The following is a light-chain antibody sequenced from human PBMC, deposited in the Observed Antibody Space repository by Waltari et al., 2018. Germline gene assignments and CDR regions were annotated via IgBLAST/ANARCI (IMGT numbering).Light chain of an antibody. CDR1: QSVGVK. V-gene: IGKV3-15*01. CDR2: GAS. CDR3: QQYNKWPSWT. Sequence: EIVMTQSPGALSVSRGERVTLPCRARQSVGVKVAWYQQKPGQAPRLLIYGASTRPTGIPARFSGSGSGTEFTLTISSLQSEDFAIYYCQQYNKWPSWTFGQGTKVEI. J-gene: IGKJ1*01.